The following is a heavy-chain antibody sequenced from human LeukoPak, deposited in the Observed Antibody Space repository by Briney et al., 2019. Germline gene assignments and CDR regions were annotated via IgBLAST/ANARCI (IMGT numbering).Heavy chain of an antibody. V-gene: IGHV4-59*08. Sequence: SETLSPTCTVSGDSINNYYWSWIRQPPGKGLEWIGYVSYSGTPDYNPSLKSRLTISLDTSRNQFSLHLSSVTAADTAVYYCARQKWDRLTYYYYGMDVWGQGTTVTVSS. D-gene: IGHD1-26*01. J-gene: IGHJ6*02. CDR1: GDSINNYY. CDR3: ARQKWDRLTYYYYGMDV. CDR2: VSYSGTP.